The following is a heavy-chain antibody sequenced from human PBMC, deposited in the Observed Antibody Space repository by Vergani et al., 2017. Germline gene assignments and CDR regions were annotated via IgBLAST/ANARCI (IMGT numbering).Heavy chain of an antibody. J-gene: IGHJ4*02. CDR1: GGSISSGSYY. V-gene: IGHV4-61*02. Sequence: QVQLQESGPGLVKPSQTLSLTCTVSGGSISSGSYYWSWIRQPAGKGLEWIGRIYTSGSTNYNPSLKSRVTISVDTSKNQFSLKLSSVTAADTAVYYCARVSALSSSPIDYWGQGTLVTVSS. CDR2: IYTSGST. D-gene: IGHD6-13*01. CDR3: ARVSALSSSPIDY.